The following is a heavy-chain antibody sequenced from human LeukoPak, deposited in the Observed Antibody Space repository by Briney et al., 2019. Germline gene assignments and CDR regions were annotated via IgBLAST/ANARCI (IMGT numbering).Heavy chain of an antibody. D-gene: IGHD4-17*01. CDR2: ISSSGSTT. V-gene: IGHV3-48*03. Sequence: GGSLRLSCAASGFTFSTYEMKWVRQAPGKGLEWVSHISSSGSTTYYADSVKGRFTISRDNAKNSLYLQMNSLRAEDTAAYYCAKDRVSTVTTNYFDYWGQGTLVTVSS. CDR1: GFTFSTYE. CDR3: AKDRVSTVTTNYFDY. J-gene: IGHJ4*02.